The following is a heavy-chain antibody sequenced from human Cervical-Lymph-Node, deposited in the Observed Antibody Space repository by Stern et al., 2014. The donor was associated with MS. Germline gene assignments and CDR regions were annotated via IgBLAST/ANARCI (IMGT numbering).Heavy chain of an antibody. CDR3: ARMYNYAGHY. CDR1: GFTFGDYY. Sequence: MQLVESGGGLVKPGGSLRLSCAASGFTFGDYYMTWIRQAPGKGLEWISHISTSGSTINHADSVKGRFTISRDNAKNSLYLQMNSLRAEDTAVYYCARMYNYAGHYWGQGTLVTVSS. D-gene: IGHD1-20*01. CDR2: ISTSGSTI. J-gene: IGHJ4*02. V-gene: IGHV3-11*01.